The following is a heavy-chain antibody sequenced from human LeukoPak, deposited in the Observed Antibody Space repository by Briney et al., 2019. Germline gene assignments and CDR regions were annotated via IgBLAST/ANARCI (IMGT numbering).Heavy chain of an antibody. J-gene: IGHJ4*02. CDR2: IKQDGSEK. V-gene: IGHV3-7*03. CDR1: GLTLSNYW. D-gene: IGHD1-26*01. CDR3: AARSSGNPYF. Sequence: GGSLRVSCTASGLTLSNYWMIWVRQAPGKGLQWVAKIKQDGSEKYYVDSVKGRFTISRDNAENSLYLQMNSLRVEDTAVYYCAARSSGNPYFWGQGTLVTVSS.